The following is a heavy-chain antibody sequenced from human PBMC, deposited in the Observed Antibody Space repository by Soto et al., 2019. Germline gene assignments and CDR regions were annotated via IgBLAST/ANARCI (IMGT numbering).Heavy chain of an antibody. CDR1: GYSFTSYW. J-gene: IGHJ3*02. Sequence: ESLKISCKGSGYSFTSYWISWVRQMPGKGLEWMGRIDPSDSYTNYSPSFQGHVTISADKSISTAYLQWSSLKASDTAMYYCATSMITFGGVIVKDAFDIWGQGTMVTVSS. CDR3: ATSMITFGGVIVKDAFDI. CDR2: IDPSDSYT. D-gene: IGHD3-16*02. V-gene: IGHV5-10-1*01.